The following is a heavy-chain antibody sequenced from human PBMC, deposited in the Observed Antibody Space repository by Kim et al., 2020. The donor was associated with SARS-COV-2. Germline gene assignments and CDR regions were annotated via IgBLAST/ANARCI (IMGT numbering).Heavy chain of an antibody. D-gene: IGHD5-12*01. CDR2: IIPIFGTA. V-gene: IGHV1-69*13. Sequence: SVKVSCKASGGTFSSYAISWVRQAPGQGLEWMGGIIPIFGTANYAQKFQGRVTITADESTSTAYMELSSLRSEDTAVYYCASGDSGYDPTLDYYGMDVWGQGTTVTVSS. J-gene: IGHJ6*02. CDR1: GGTFSSYA. CDR3: ASGDSGYDPTLDYYGMDV.